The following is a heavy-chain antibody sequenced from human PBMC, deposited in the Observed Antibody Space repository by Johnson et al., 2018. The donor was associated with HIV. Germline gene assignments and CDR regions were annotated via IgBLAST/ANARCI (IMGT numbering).Heavy chain of an antibody. CDR1: GFTFDDYA. V-gene: IGHV3-9*01. D-gene: IGHD2-21*01. Sequence: DVQVVESGGGLVQPGRSLRLSCAASGFTFDDYAMHWVRQAPGKGLEWVSGISWNSGSIGYADSVKGRFTISRDNAKNSLYLQMNSLRAEDTALYYCASCGVTVDDACDIWGQGTMVTVSS. CDR3: ASCGVTVDDACDI. J-gene: IGHJ3*02. CDR2: ISWNSGSI.